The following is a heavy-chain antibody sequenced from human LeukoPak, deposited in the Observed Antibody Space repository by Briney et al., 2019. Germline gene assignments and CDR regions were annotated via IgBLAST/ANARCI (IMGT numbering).Heavy chain of an antibody. CDR2: IYYSGST. J-gene: IGHJ5*02. V-gene: IGHV4-39*01. CDR3: ARLRSGWFDP. D-gene: IGHD3-10*01. Sequence: SETLSPTCTVSGGSISSSSYYWGWIRQPPGKGLEWIGSIYYSGSTYYNPSLKSRVTISVDTSKNQFSLKLSSVTAADTAVYYCARLRSGWFDPWGQGTLVTVSS. CDR1: GGSISSSSYY.